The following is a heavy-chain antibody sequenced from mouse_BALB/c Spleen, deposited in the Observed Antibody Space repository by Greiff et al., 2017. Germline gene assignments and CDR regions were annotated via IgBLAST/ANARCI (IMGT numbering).Heavy chain of an antibody. CDR1: GDSITSGY. V-gene: IGHV3-8*02. J-gene: IGHJ2*01. CDR2: ISYSGST. D-gene: IGHD2-4*01. CDR3: AKGGYDYDGYYFDY. Sequence: EVMLVESGPSLVKPSQTLSLTCSVTGDSITSGYWNWIRKFPGNKLEYMGYISYSGSTYYNPSLKSRISITRDTSKNQYYLQLNSVTTEDTATYYCAKGGYDYDGYYFDYWGQGTTLTVSS.